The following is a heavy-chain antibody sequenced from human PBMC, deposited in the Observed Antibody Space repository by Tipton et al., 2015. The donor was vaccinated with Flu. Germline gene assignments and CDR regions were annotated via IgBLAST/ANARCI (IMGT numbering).Heavy chain of an antibody. CDR1: GGSISSGSYY. V-gene: IGHV4-61*02. J-gene: IGHJ6*02. D-gene: IGHD2-21*02. CDR2: IYTSGST. Sequence: TLSLTCTVSGGSISSGSYYWSWIRQPAGKGLEWIGRIYTSGSTNYNPSLKSRVTISVDTSKNQFSLKLSSVTAADTAVYYCARSYCGGDCYPRAEGYYYGMDVWGQGTTVTVSS. CDR3: ARSYCGGDCYPRAEGYYYGMDV.